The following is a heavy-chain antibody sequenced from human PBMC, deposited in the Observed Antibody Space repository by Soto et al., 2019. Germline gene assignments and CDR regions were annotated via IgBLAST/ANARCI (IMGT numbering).Heavy chain of an antibody. D-gene: IGHD3-22*01. CDR1: GYTFTSYG. CDR2: ISAYNGNT. CDR3: ARESRDYYDSTGSDY. V-gene: IGHV1-18*04. Sequence: QVQLVQSGAEVKKPGASVKVSCKASGYTFTSYGISWVRQAPGQGIEWMGWISAYNGNTNYAQKLQGRVTMTTDTSTSTAYMELRSLRSDDTAVYYCARESRDYYDSTGSDYWGQGTLVTVSS. J-gene: IGHJ4*02.